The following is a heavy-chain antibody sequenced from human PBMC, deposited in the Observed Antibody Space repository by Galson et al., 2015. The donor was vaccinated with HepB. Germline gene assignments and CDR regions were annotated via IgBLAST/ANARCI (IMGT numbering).Heavy chain of an antibody. CDR3: AKDLRHVKPYYSDSSAFSYWRADY. CDR2: ISNSGGST. V-gene: IGHV3-23*01. J-gene: IGHJ4*02. Sequence: SLRLSCAASEFTFSNYAMSWVRQTPGKGLEWVSTISNSGGSTYYSDSVKGRFTISRDNSRSTLYLQMNSLRAEDTAVYYCAKDLRHVKPYYSDSSAFSYWRADYWGQGTLVTVSS. CDR1: EFTFSNYA. D-gene: IGHD3-22*01.